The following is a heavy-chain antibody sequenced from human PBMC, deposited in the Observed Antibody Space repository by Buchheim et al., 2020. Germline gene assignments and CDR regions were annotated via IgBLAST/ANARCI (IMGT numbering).Heavy chain of an antibody. Sequence: QVQLQESGPGLVKPSETLSLTCTVSGGSISSYYWSWIRQPPGKGLEWIGYIYYSGSTNYNPSLKSRVTISVDTSKNQFSLKLSSVTAADTAVYYCARHHRIAAAGHRTNYFDYWGQGTL. CDR2: IYYSGST. D-gene: IGHD6-13*01. V-gene: IGHV4-59*08. CDR1: GGSISSYY. CDR3: ARHHRIAAAGHRTNYFDY. J-gene: IGHJ4*02.